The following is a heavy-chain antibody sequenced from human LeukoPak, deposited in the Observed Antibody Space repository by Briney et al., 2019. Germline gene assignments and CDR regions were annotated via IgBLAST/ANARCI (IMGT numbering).Heavy chain of an antibody. CDR2: IYSSGIT. J-gene: IGHJ6*02. CDR1: GDSISNYY. Sequence: PSETLSLTCTVSGDSISNYYWSWIRQPAGKGLEWIGRIYSSGITNYSPSLKSRVTMSVDVSKNQFSLKVTSVTAADTAVYYCARNALLSDADYGMDFWGRGTTVTVSS. D-gene: IGHD3-9*01. V-gene: IGHV4-4*07. CDR3: ARNALLSDADYGMDF.